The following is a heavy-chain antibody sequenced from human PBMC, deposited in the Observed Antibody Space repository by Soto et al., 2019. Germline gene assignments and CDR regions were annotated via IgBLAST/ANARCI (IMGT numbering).Heavy chain of an antibody. CDR3: ARALDYDFWGGRNWFDP. CDR1: GYTFTGYY. V-gene: IGHV1-2*04. Sequence: ASVKVSCKASGYTFTGYYMHWVRQAPGQGLEWMGWINPNSGGTSYAQKFQGWVTMTRDTSISTAYMELSRLRSDDTAVYYCARALDYDFWGGRNWFDPWGQGTLVTVSS. CDR2: INPNSGGT. D-gene: IGHD3-3*01. J-gene: IGHJ5*02.